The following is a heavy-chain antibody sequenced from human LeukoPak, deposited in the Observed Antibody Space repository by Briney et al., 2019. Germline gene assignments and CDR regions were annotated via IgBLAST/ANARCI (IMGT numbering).Heavy chain of an antibody. V-gene: IGHV4-34*01. Sequence: SETLSLTCAVYGGSFSGYYWSSSRQPPGRGLEWIGEIKHSGSTNYNPSPKSRVTISVATSKNQFSLKLSSVTAADTAVYYCARADGYYDFWSNINTGYYYGMDVWGQGTTVTVSS. D-gene: IGHD3-3*01. J-gene: IGHJ6*02. CDR1: GGSFSGYY. CDR3: ARADGYYDFWSNINTGYYYGMDV. CDR2: IKHSGST.